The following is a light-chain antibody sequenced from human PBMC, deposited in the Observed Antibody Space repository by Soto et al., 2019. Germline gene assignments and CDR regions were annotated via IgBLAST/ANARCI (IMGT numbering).Light chain of an antibody. CDR2: GAS. CDR1: QSVSNNY. J-gene: IGKJ5*01. Sequence: EIVLTQSPGTLSLSPGERATLSCRASQSVSNNYLAWYQQKPGQAPRLLIYGASNRATGIPDRFSGSGSGTDFTLIISSLQSEDFAVYYCQQYNNWPPITFGQGTRLEIK. V-gene: IGKV3-20*01. CDR3: QQYNNWPPIT.